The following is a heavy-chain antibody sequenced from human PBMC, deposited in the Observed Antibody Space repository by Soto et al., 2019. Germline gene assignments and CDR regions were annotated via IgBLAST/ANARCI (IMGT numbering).Heavy chain of an antibody. J-gene: IGHJ1*01. V-gene: IGHV4-31*02. D-gene: IGHD2-15*01. Sequence: SETLSLTCTVSGGSISSGGYYWSWIRQHPGKGLEWIGYIYYSGSTYYNPSLKSRVTISVDTSKNQFSLKLSSATAADTAVYYCAIGYCSGGSCYRYFQHWGQGTLVTVSS. CDR1: GGSISSGGYY. CDR2: IYYSGST. CDR3: AIGYCSGGSCYRYFQH.